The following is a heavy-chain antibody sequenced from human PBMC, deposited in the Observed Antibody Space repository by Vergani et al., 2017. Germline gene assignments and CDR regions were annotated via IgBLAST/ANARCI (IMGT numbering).Heavy chain of an antibody. D-gene: IGHD6-19*01. Sequence: QVRLQESGPGLVKSSETLSLPCSVSFDSIRNLHCNWIRQPPGKGLEWIGSIHYNENTSYNPSLKTRVTISVDTSKNQCSLTLTSVTAADTAVYYCASDTHSGQRADRWGQGILVTVTS. CDR2: IHYNENT. CDR1: FDSIRNLH. J-gene: IGHJ5*02. V-gene: IGHV4-59*11. CDR3: ASDTHSGQRADR.